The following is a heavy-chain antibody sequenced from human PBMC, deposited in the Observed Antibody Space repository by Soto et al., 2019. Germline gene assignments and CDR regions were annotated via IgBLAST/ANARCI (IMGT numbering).Heavy chain of an antibody. J-gene: IGHJ6*02. CDR3: ARDLYGTGSMDV. CDR2: IWYDGSNK. Sequence: QVQLVESGGGVVQPGRSLRLSCAASGFTFSSYGMHWVRQAPGKGLEWVAVIWYDGSNKYYADSVKGRFTISRDNSKNTLYLQMNSLRTEDTAVYYCARDLYGTGSMDVWGQGTTVTVSS. D-gene: IGHD3-9*01. V-gene: IGHV3-33*01. CDR1: GFTFSSYG.